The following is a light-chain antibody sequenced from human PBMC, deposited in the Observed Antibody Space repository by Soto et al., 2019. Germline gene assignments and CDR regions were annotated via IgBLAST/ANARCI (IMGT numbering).Light chain of an antibody. Sequence: QSALTQPASVSGSPGQSITISCTGISSDVGGYNYVSWYQHYPGKAPKLMIYEVNNRPSGVSNRFSGSKSGNTASLTISGLQAEDEADYYCSSYTSSSPHVVFGGGTKLTVL. CDR2: EVN. V-gene: IGLV2-14*01. CDR1: SSDVGGYNY. CDR3: SSYTSSSPHVV. J-gene: IGLJ2*01.